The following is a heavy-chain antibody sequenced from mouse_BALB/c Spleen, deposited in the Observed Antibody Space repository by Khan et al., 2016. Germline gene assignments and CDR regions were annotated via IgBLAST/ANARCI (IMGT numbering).Heavy chain of an antibody. Sequence: EVQLQESGPSLVKPSQTLSLSCSVTGYSITSGYWNWIRKFPGNKLEYMGYISYSGSTYYNPSLKSRISTLRETYKNQFYLQLKSVTTDDTAIYYCASGDDYYFDYWGQGSSLTVSS. CDR3: ASGDDYYFDY. J-gene: IGHJ2*02. D-gene: IGHD2-13*01. V-gene: IGHV3-8*02. CDR2: ISYSGST. CDR1: GYSITSGY.